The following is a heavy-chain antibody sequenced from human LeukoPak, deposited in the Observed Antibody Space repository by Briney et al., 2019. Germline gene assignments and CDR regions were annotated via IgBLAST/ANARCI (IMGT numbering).Heavy chain of an antibody. CDR1: GFTFSSYG. J-gene: IGHJ4*02. CDR2: IRYDGSNK. Sequence: PGGSLRLSCAASGFTFSSYGMHWVRQDPGKGLEWVAFIRYDGSNKYYADSVKGRFTISRDNSKNTLYLQMNSLRAEDTAVYYCAKDLGPGYYFDYWGQGTLVTVSS. V-gene: IGHV3-30*02. CDR3: AKDLGPGYYFDY.